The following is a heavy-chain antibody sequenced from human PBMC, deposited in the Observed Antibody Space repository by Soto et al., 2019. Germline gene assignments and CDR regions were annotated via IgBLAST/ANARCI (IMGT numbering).Heavy chain of an antibody. CDR1: GGSISSYY. Sequence: ETLSLTCTVSGGSISSYYWSWIRQPPGKGLEWIGYIYYSGSTNYNPSLKSRVTISVDTSKNQFSLKLSSVTAADTAVYYCARQPPGDYGDYGIDYSGQGTLVTVSS. CDR2: IYYSGST. V-gene: IGHV4-59*01. D-gene: IGHD4-17*01. CDR3: ARQPPGDYGDYGIDY. J-gene: IGHJ4*02.